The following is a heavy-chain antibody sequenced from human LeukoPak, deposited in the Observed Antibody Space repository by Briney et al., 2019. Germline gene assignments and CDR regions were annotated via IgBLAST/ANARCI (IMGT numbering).Heavy chain of an antibody. CDR1: GFTFSSYA. Sequence: SGGSLRLSCAASGFTFSSYAMHWVRQAPGKGLEWVAVISYDGSNKYYADSVKGRFTISRDNPTNTLYLQMDSLRVEDTAVYYCAKRTGYSSTWSPLDLWGQGTLVTVSS. CDR3: AKRTGYSSTWSPLDL. V-gene: IGHV3-30-3*02. D-gene: IGHD6-19*01. J-gene: IGHJ5*02. CDR2: ISYDGSNK.